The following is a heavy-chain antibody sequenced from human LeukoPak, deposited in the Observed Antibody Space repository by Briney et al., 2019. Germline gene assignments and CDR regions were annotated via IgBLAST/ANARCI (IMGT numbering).Heavy chain of an antibody. CDR1: GYTFTGYY. V-gene: IGHV1-2*02. Sequence: GASVKVSCKASGYTFTGYYMHWVRQAPGQGLEWMGWINPNSGGTNYAQKFQGRVTMTRDTSASTAYMELSSLRSEDTAVYYCARARSDPTRPLRYFDWLSNPGNNWFDPWGQGTLVTVSS. CDR2: INPNSGGT. CDR3: ARARSDPTRPLRYFDWLSNPGNNWFDP. D-gene: IGHD3-9*01. J-gene: IGHJ5*02.